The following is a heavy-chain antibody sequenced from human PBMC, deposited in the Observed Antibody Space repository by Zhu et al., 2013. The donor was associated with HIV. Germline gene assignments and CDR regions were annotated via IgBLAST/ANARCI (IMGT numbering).Heavy chain of an antibody. CDR2: VSGYSGNT. CDR3: ARAFFGRLGDISTWYSYGMDV. Sequence: QVQLVQSGAEVKKPGASVKVSCKASGYTFTNYGITWVRQAPGQGLEWMGWVSGYSGNTNYAQKLQGRVTMTADTSTTTAYMELRSLKSDDTAVYYCARAFFGRLGDISTWYSYGMDVWGQGTTVTVSS. D-gene: IGHD6-13*01. CDR1: GYTFTNYG. V-gene: IGHV1-18*01. J-gene: IGHJ6*02.